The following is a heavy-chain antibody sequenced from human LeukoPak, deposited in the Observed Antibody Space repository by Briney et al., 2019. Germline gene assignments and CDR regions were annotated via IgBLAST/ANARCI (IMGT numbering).Heavy chain of an antibody. CDR1: GFTFTDYY. CDR2: IGSSGTTI. D-gene: IGHD3-10*01. V-gene: IGHV3-11*04. J-gene: IGHJ4*02. Sequence: PGGSLRLSCAVSGFTFTDYYMSWIRQAPGKGLEWVSYIGSSGTTIYYADSVKGRFAISRDNAKNSLYLQMNSLRAEDTAVYYCARGRSGSYGFFDYWSLGNLVTVSS. CDR3: ARGRSGSYGFFDY.